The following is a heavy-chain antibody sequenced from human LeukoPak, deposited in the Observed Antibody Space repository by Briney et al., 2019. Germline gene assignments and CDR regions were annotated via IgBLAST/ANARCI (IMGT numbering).Heavy chain of an antibody. Sequence: GGSLRLSCAASGLTFRNHAIHWVRQAPGKGLEWVTVISHDGGNDYYRDSVKGRFTISRDNSRNTVFLQMNSLRPGDTAVYYCVGSPAYNNRDVGGKGTTVTVPS. J-gene: IGHJ6*03. CDR1: GLTFRNHA. CDR2: ISHDGGND. D-gene: IGHD1-26*01. CDR3: VGSPAYNNRDV. V-gene: IGHV3-30*04.